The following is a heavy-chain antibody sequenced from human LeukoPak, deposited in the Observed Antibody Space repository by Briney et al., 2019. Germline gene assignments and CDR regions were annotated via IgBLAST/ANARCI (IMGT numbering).Heavy chain of an antibody. CDR3: TKINDYGALDACEF. CDR2: ISGSGQSA. J-gene: IGHJ3*01. Sequence: GGSLRLSCAASGFSFHSYAMTWVRQAPGKGLEWVSSISGSGQSAHYSDSVQGRFTISRDNSKSTLFVQMNSLRVEDTAIYYCTKINDYGALDACEFWGQGTLVCVSS. V-gene: IGHV3-23*01. D-gene: IGHD4-17*01. CDR1: GFSFHSYA.